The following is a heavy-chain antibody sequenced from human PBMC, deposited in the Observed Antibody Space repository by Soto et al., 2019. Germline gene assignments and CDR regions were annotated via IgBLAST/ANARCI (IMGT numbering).Heavy chain of an antibody. V-gene: IGHV1-69*13. CDR1: GGTFSSYA. Sequence: GASVKVSCKASGGTFSSYAISWVRQAPGQGLEWMGGIIPIFGTANYAQKFQGRVTITADESTSTAYMELSSLRSEDTAVYYCARDYSGSSWFDPWGQGTLVTVSS. CDR3: ARDYSGSSWFDP. J-gene: IGHJ5*02. CDR2: IIPIFGTA. D-gene: IGHD1-26*01.